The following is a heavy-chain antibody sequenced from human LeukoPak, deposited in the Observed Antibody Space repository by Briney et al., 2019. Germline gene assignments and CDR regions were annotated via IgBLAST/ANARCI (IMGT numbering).Heavy chain of an antibody. Sequence: APVKVSCKASGYTFSDYAIHWVRQAPGQRFEWMGWINAGNGHTKYSQNFQGRVTITRDSSANIVYMDVSSLTSEDTAVYYCARGIWSATRVDYYLDNWGRGTLVTVSS. CDR1: GYTFSDYA. CDR3: ARGIWSATRVDYYLDN. J-gene: IGHJ4*02. CDR2: INAGNGHT. V-gene: IGHV1-3*01. D-gene: IGHD5-24*01.